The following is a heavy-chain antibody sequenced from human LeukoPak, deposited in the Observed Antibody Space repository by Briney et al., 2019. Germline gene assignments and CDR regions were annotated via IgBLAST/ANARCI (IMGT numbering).Heavy chain of an antibody. CDR1: GYTFTGYY. CDR2: INPNSGGT. V-gene: IGHV1-2*02. J-gene: IGHJ4*02. CDR3: ARGRSTTGTFFIY. Sequence: ASVKVSFKASGYTFTGYYMHWVRQAPGQGLEWMGWINPNSGGTNYAQKFQGRVTMTRDTSISTAYMVLSRLRSDDTAVYYCARGRSTTGTFFIYWGQGTLVTVSS. D-gene: IGHD1-1*01.